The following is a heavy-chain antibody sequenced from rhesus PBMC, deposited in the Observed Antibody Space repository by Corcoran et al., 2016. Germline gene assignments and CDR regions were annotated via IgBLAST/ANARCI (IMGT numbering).Heavy chain of an antibody. CDR1: GGSFSSYW. CDR2: INGNSGST. Sequence: QVQLQESGPGLVKPSETLSLTCAVSGGSFSSYWWSWIRQPPGKGLEWIGEINGNSGSTNYNPSLKCRVTISKDASKDQLSLKLSSVTAADTAVYYCARNFGWSLGYWGQGVLVTVSS. V-gene: IGHV4-80*01. CDR3: ARNFGWSLGY. J-gene: IGHJ4*01. D-gene: IGHD6-37*01.